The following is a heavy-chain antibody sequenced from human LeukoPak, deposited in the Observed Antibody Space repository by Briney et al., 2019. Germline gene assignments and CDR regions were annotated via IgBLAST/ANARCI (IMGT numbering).Heavy chain of an antibody. V-gene: IGHV1-3*01. D-gene: IGHD3-10*01. CDR2: INAGNGNT. Sequence: GASVKVSCKASGYTFTDYAIHWVRQAPGQRLEWMGWINAGNGNTKYSQKFQGRVTITRDTSASTAYMELSSLRSEDTAVYYCARVAGLGWFGELVEDRKSNWFDPWGQGTLVTVSS. CDR3: ARVAGLGWFGELVEDRKSNWFDP. CDR1: GYTFTDYA. J-gene: IGHJ5*02.